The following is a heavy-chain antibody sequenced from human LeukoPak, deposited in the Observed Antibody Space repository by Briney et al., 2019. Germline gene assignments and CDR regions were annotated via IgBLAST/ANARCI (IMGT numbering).Heavy chain of an antibody. CDR3: ARFFQRIAVARGESYYYYYMDV. D-gene: IGHD6-19*01. CDR2: ISSSSSTI. Sequence: GGSLRLSCAGSGFIFSSYSMNWVRQAPGKGLEWVSYISSSSSTINYADSVKGRFTISRDNAKNSLYLQMNSLRAEDTALYYCARFFQRIAVARGESYYYYYMDVWGKGTTVTVSS. V-gene: IGHV3-48*04. J-gene: IGHJ6*03. CDR1: GFIFSSYS.